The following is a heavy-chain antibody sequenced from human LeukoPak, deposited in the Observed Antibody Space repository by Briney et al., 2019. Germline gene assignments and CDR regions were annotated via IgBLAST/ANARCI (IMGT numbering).Heavy chain of an antibody. J-gene: IGHJ5*02. CDR3: ARGNARLYSSGWYAWFDP. CDR1: GGSISSYY. D-gene: IGHD6-19*01. CDR2: IYTSGST. Sequence: SETLSLTCTVSGGSISSYYWSWIRQPPGKGLEWIGYIYTSGSTNYNPSLKSRVTISVDTSKNQFSLKLSSVTAADTAVYYCARGNARLYSSGWYAWFDPWGQGTLVTVSS. V-gene: IGHV4-4*09.